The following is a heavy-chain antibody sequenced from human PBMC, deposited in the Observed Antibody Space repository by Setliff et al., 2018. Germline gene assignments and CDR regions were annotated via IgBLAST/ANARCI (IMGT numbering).Heavy chain of an antibody. CDR3: ARDRPHWTAAFDI. Sequence: ASVKVSCKASGYTLTNYYMHWVRQAPGQGLEWMGGIMPIFGSTSYAQKFQGRVTMTRDTSTSTVYMELSSLRSEDTAVYYCARDRPHWTAAFDIWGQGTMVTVSS. CDR2: IMPIFGST. D-gene: IGHD1-1*01. J-gene: IGHJ3*02. V-gene: IGHV1-46*03. CDR1: GYTLTNYY.